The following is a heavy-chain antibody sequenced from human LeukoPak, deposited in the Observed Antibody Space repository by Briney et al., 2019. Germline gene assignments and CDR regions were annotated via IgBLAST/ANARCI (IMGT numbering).Heavy chain of an antibody. V-gene: IGHV3-30*18. CDR1: GFAFSSYG. J-gene: IGHJ4*02. Sequence: PGGSLRLSCAASGFAFSSYGMHWVRQAPGKGLEWVAVISYGGDNKYYADSVKGRFTISRDNSKNTLYLQMSSLRAEDTAVYYCAKDTGQWPVRTFDYWGQGTLVTVSS. D-gene: IGHD6-19*01. CDR3: AKDTGQWPVRTFDY. CDR2: ISYGGDNK.